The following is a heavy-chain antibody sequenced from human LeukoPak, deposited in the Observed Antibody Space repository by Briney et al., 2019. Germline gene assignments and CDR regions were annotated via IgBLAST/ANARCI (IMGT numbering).Heavy chain of an antibody. D-gene: IGHD3-10*01. J-gene: IGHJ4*02. CDR2: ISAYNGNT. CDR3: ARDVLLWFGDPGYFDY. V-gene: IGHV1-18*01. CDR1: GYTFTSYG. Sequence: ASVTVSCKASGYTFTSYGISWVRQAPGQGLEWMGWISAYNGNTNYAQKLQGRVTMTTDTSTSTAYMELRSLRSDDTAVYYCARDVLLWFGDPGYFDYWGQGTLVTVSS.